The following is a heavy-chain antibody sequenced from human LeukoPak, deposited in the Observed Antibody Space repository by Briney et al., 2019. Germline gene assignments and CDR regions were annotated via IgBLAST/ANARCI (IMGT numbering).Heavy chain of an antibody. D-gene: IGHD2-15*01. V-gene: IGHV4-59*01. J-gene: IGHJ4*02. Sequence: QPSETPSLTCTVSGGSISSYYWSWIRQPPGKGLEGIGYFYYSGSTNYNRSLKSRVTISVDTSKNQFSLKLSSVTAADTAVYYCARAVRGVVVAATVFDYWGQGTLVTVSS. CDR3: ARAVRGVVVAATVFDY. CDR2: FYYSGST. CDR1: GGSISSYY.